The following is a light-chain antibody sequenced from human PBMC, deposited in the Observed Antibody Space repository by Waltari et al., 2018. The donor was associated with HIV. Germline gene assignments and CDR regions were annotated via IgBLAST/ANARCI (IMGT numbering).Light chain of an antibody. Sequence: VMTQSPATVSMSPGERATLSCRASQGVSTKLVWYQRKPGQAPRLRIYGASTRATGIPARFSGSGSGTDFTLTISSLQSEDSAIYYCQQYNNGPRTFGQGTKVEIK. CDR1: QGVSTK. CDR2: GAS. V-gene: IGKV3-15*01. CDR3: QQYNNGPRT. J-gene: IGKJ1*01.